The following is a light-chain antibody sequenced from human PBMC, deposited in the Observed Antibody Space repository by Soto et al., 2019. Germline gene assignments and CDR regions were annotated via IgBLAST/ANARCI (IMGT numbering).Light chain of an antibody. CDR2: DAS. CDR3: HSRD. V-gene: IGKV1-5*01. J-gene: IGKJ5*01. CDR1: QTIIRW. Sequence: DIQLTHTPSTLSASVLYEVTITCRASQTIIRWLAWYQQKPGRAPKLLIYDASTLESGVPSRFSGTGSETEFTLTISRLQPDDFATYFCHSRDFGQGTRLEIK.